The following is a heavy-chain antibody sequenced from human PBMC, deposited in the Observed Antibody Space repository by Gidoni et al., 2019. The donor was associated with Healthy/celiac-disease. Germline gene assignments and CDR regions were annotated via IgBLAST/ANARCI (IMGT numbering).Heavy chain of an antibody. J-gene: IGHJ4*02. V-gene: IGHV3-48*02. Sequence: EVQLVESGGGLVQPEGSLRLSCAASGFTFSSDSMNWVRQAPGKGLEWVSYISSSSSTIYYADSVKGRFTISRDNAKNSLYLQMNSLRDEDTAVYYCARGPQLLFPKVWYFDYWGQGTLVTVSS. CDR1: GFTFSSDS. CDR3: ARGPQLLFPKVWYFDY. D-gene: IGHD1-26*01. CDR2: ISSSSSTI.